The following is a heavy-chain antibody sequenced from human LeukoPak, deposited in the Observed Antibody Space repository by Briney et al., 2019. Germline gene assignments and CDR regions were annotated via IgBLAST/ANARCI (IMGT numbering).Heavy chain of an antibody. J-gene: IGHJ3*02. CDR1: GGSITYYY. D-gene: IGHD4-23*01. CDR3: ARERWFDI. CDR2: IYDSGST. V-gene: IGHV4-59*01. Sequence: PSETLSLTCTVSGGSITYYYWSWIRQPPGKGLEWIGYIYDSGSTNYNPSLKNRVTISVDTSMNQFSLKLSSVTAADTAVYYCARERWFDIWGQGTMVTVSS.